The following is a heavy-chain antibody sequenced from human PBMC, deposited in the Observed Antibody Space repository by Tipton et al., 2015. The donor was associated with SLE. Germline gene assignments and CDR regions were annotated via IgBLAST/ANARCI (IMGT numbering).Heavy chain of an antibody. D-gene: IGHD3-22*01. CDR1: GGSISSTYY. V-gene: IGHV4-39*07. CDR2: IFYSGSFSGGST. J-gene: IGHJ4*02. Sequence: TLSLTCTVSGGSISSTYYCGWIRQPPGKGLEWIGSIFYSGSFSGGSTNYNPSPKSRVTISVDTSKNQFSLKLSSVTAADTAIYYCARDSPYESSGYYSDYWGQGTQVTVSS. CDR3: ARDSPYESSGYYSDY.